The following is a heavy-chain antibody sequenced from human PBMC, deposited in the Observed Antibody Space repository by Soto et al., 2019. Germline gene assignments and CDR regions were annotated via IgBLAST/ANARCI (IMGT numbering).Heavy chain of an antibody. Sequence: PGGSLRLSCAAAGFTFRDYWTHWVRQAPGKGLVWVARINEGVEVNGGITSYADAVMGRFTISRDNAKNTLYLEMKNLGAEDEALYFCGREVATCGVNYIDSWGQGALVTVSS. J-gene: IGHJ4*02. CDR2: INEGVEVNGGIT. CDR3: GREVATCGVNYIDS. CDR1: GFTFRDYW. D-gene: IGHD2-15*01. V-gene: IGHV3-74*01.